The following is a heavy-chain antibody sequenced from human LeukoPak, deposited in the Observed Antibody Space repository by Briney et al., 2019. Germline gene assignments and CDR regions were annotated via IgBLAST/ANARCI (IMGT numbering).Heavy chain of an antibody. Sequence: PSQTLSLTCTVSGGSISRGSYYWTWIRQPAGKGLEWVGRIYTSGSTNYIPSLKSRVTISLDTSKNHFSLKLTSVTAADTAGYICARRGYSDSSGSRDAFDIWGQGTMVTVSS. J-gene: IGHJ3*02. CDR2: IYTSGST. CDR1: GGSISRGSYY. CDR3: ARRGYSDSSGSRDAFDI. D-gene: IGHD3-22*01. V-gene: IGHV4-61*02.